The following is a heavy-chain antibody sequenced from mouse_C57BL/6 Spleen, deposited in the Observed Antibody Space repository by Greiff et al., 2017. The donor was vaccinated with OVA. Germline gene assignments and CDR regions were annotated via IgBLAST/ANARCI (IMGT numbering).Heavy chain of an antibody. J-gene: IGHJ3*01. V-gene: IGHV1-18*01. D-gene: IGHD2-5*01. CDR3: AREDYSNSFFAY. CDR1: GYTFTDYN. CDR2: INPNNGGT. Sequence: VQLKESGPELVKPGASVKIPCKASGYTFTDYNMDWVKQSHGKSLEWIGDINPNNGGTIYNQKFKGKATLTVDKSSSTAYMELRSLTSEDTAVYYCAREDYSNSFFAYWGQGTLVTVSA.